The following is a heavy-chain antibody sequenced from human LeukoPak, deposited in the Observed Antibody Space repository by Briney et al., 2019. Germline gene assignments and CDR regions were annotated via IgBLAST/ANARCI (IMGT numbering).Heavy chain of an antibody. J-gene: IGHJ4*02. CDR2: IYYSGSA. D-gene: IGHD5-18*01. CDR3: ARDRYNYGLADYYFDY. Sequence: SETLSLTCTVTGVSISSYYWSWIRQPPGKGLEWIGYIYYSGSANYNPSLKSRVTISVDTSKNQFSLKLSSVTAADTAVYYCARDRYNYGLADYYFDYWGQGTLVTVSS. V-gene: IGHV4-59*01. CDR1: GVSISSYY.